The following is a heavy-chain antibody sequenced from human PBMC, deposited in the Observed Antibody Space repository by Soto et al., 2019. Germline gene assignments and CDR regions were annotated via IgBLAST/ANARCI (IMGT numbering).Heavy chain of an antibody. J-gene: IGHJ4*02. V-gene: IGHV4-4*01. CDR3: ARADMGGSRWRFDY. D-gene: IGHD6-13*01. Sequence: QVQLQESGPGLVKPSGTLSLTCAVSGGSISSSNWWCWVRQPPGKGLEWIGAIYHSGSTNYNTSRNTRFALSGHKSHNQFSPKLSSVTAADAAEYCCARADMGGSRWRFDYWGEGTRVTVSS. CDR2: IYHSGST. CDR1: GGSISSSNW.